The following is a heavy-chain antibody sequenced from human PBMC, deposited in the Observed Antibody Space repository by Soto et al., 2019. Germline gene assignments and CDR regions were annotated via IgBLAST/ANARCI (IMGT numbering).Heavy chain of an antibody. Sequence: GASVKVSCKASGGTFSSYAISWVRQAPGQGLEWMGGIIPIFGTANYAQKFQGRVTITADESTSTAYMELSSLRSEDTAVYYCAREAKPGIAAAGTSGYNWFDPWGQGTLVTVSS. CDR1: GGTFSSYA. CDR3: AREAKPGIAAAGTSGYNWFDP. V-gene: IGHV1-69*13. D-gene: IGHD6-13*01. J-gene: IGHJ5*02. CDR2: IIPIFGTA.